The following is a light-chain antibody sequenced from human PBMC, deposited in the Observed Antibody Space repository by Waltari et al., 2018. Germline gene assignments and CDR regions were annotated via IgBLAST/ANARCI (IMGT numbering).Light chain of an antibody. J-gene: IGKJ2*01. CDR1: QSVSRSY. V-gene: IGKV3-20*01. Sequence: EIVLTQSPGSLSLSPGERAHLSCRASQSVSRSYLAWYQQEPGQAPRLLIYGASSRATGIPDRFSGSGSGTDFTLTISRLEPEDFAVYYCQQYGSSQLTFGQGTKLEIK. CDR3: QQYGSSQLT. CDR2: GAS.